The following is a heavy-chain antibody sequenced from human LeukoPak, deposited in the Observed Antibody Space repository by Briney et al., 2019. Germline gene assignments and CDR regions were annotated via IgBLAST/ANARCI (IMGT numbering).Heavy chain of an antibody. CDR1: GFTFSSYG. CDR3: AKDWGYSGYDENDAFDI. V-gene: IGHV3-30*02. CDR2: IRHDGSNK. D-gene: IGHD5-12*01. J-gene: IGHJ3*02. Sequence: GGSLRLSCAASGFTFSSYGMHWVRQAPGKGLGWVAFIRHDGSNKYYADSVKGRFTISRDNSKNTLYLQMNSLRAEDTAVYYCAKDWGYSGYDENDAFDIWGQGTMVTVSS.